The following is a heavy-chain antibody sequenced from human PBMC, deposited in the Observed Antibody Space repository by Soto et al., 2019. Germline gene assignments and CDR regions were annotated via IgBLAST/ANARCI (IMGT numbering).Heavy chain of an antibody. CDR1: GFTFSSYG. Sequence: QVQLVESGGGVVQPGRSLRLSCAASGFTFSSYGMHWVRQAPGKGLEWVAVISYDGSNKYYADSVKGRFTISRDNSKNTLYLQMNSLRAEDTAVYYCVGGYYDILTGHPVPDYWGQGTLVTVSS. CDR3: VGGYYDILTGHPVPDY. V-gene: IGHV3-30*03. J-gene: IGHJ4*02. CDR2: ISYDGSNK. D-gene: IGHD3-9*01.